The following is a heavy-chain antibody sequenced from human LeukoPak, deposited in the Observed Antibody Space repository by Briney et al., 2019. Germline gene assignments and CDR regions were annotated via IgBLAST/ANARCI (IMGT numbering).Heavy chain of an antibody. V-gene: IGHV4-61*08. J-gene: IGHJ6*02. CDR1: GGSISSGGYY. D-gene: IGHD5-24*01. CDR2: IYYSGST. Sequence: SETLSLTCTVSGGSISSGGYYWSWIRQHPGKGLEWIGYIYYSGSTNYNPSLKSRVTISVDTSKNQFSLKLSSVTAADTAVYYCARLNRDVYNSWYYGMDVWGQGTTVTVSS. CDR3: ARLNRDVYNSWYYGMDV.